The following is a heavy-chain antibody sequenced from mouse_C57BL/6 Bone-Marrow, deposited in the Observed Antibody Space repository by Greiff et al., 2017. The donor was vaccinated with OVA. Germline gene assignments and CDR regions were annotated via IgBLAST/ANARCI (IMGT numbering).Heavy chain of an antibody. D-gene: IGHD1-1*01. J-gene: IGHJ1*03. CDR3: TAITTVVEYFDV. Sequence: EVQLQQSGAELVRPGASVKLSCTASGFNIKDDYMHWVKQRPEQGLEWIGWIDPENGDTEYASKFQGKATITADTSSNTAYLQLSSLTSEDTAVYYCTAITTVVEYFDVWGTGTTVTVSS. V-gene: IGHV14-4*01. CDR2: IDPENGDT. CDR1: GFNIKDDY.